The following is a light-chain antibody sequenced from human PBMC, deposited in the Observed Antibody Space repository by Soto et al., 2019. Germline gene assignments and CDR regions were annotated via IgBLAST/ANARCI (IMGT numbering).Light chain of an antibody. V-gene: IGKV3-20*01. CDR3: QQSCSSPRT. CDR1: QSVSSN. CDR2: GAS. Sequence: MTQSPATLSVSPGERATLSCMASQSVSSNLAWYQQKPGQAPRLLIYGASTRATGIPDRFSGSGSGTDFSLTISRLEADDSAVYYCQQSCSSPRTFGQGTKVDNK. J-gene: IGKJ1*01.